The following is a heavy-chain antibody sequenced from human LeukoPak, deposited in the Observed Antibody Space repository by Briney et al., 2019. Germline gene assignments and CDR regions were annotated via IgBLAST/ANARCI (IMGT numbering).Heavy chain of an antibody. J-gene: IGHJ4*02. CDR2: ISDISHII. Sequence: PGGSLRLSCAVSGFSFSNSGMNWVRQAPGEGLQWVSYISDISHIIYYADSVKGRFTISRDNAKNSLYLQMHSLRADYTAVYYCATAGSYPVWGQGTLVTVSS. CDR1: GFSFSNSG. V-gene: IGHV3-48*04. D-gene: IGHD3-10*01. CDR3: ATAGSYPV.